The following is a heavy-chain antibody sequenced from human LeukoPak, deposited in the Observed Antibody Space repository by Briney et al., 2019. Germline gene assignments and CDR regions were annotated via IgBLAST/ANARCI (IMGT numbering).Heavy chain of an antibody. CDR3: ARRDYRVGWFDP. V-gene: IGHV4-4*02. D-gene: IGHD3-16*01. J-gene: IGHJ5*02. CDR2: IYYSGST. CDR1: GDSISSFNW. Sequence: PSGTLSLTCVVSGDSISSFNWWSWVRQAPEKGLEWIGEIYYSGSTKYNPSLKSRVTISVDKSKNHFSLNLTSVTAADTALYYCARRDYRVGWFDPWGQGTLVTVSS.